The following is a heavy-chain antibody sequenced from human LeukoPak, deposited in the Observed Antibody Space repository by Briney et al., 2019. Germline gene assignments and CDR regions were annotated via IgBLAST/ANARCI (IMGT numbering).Heavy chain of an antibody. D-gene: IGHD1-26*01. CDR2: ISGSGGNT. J-gene: IGHJ4*02. Sequence: GGSLRLSCAASGFTFSNFAMTWVRQAPGKGLEWVSVISGSGGNTYYADSVKGRFTISRDNSKSTLYLQMSSLRAEGTAVYYCANNFRHSGSYYGFDYWGQGALVTVSS. CDR3: ANNFRHSGSYYGFDY. V-gene: IGHV3-23*01. CDR1: GFTFSNFA.